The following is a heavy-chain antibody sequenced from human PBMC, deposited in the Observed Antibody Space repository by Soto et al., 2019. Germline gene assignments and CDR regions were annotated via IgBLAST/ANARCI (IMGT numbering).Heavy chain of an antibody. V-gene: IGHV1-69*01. CDR2: IIPIFGTA. J-gene: IGHJ3*02. CDR3: ARDREGTDYYDSSGYYEDAFDI. Sequence: QVQLVQSEAEVKKPGSSVKVSCKASGGTVSSYAISWVRQAPGQGLEWMGGIIPIFGTANYAQKFQGRVTITADESTSTAYMELSSLRSEDTAVYYCARDREGTDYYDSSGYYEDAFDIWGQGTMVTVSS. CDR1: GGTVSSYA. D-gene: IGHD3-22*01.